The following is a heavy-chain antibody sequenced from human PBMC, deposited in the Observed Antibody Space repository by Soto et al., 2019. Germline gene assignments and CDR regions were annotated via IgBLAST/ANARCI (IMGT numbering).Heavy chain of an antibody. Sequence: GGSLRLSCAASGFTFTNYDMHWVRQAPGKGLEWMALILHDGSDEYYADSVKGRFTISRDNSKNTLYLQMNSLRAEDTAVYYYARSSDHYSLYFYYGMDVWGQGTTVTVSS. CDR1: GFTFTNYD. CDR2: ILHDGSDE. V-gene: IGHV3-30*03. CDR3: ARSSDHYSLYFYYGMDV. J-gene: IGHJ6*02. D-gene: IGHD4-4*01.